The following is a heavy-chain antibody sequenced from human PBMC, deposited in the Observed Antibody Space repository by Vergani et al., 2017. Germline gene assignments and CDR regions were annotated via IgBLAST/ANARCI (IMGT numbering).Heavy chain of an antibody. D-gene: IGHD3-22*01. J-gene: IGHJ4*02. CDR2: IGYDGRIK. CDR1: GFTFSSAW. V-gene: IGHV3-30*02. Sequence: VQPVESGGGLVKPGGSLRLSCTTSGFTFSSAWMSWVRQAPGKGLEWVAFIGYDGRIKYNVDSVKGRFTISRDTSKKTLSLQMRSLRADDTAVYYCTRGWYYDSIAYWAYWGQGTLVTVSS. CDR3: TRGWYYDSIAYWAY.